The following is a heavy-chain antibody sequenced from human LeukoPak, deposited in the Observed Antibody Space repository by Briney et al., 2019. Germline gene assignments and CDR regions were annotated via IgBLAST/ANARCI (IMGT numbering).Heavy chain of an antibody. CDR2: IYYSGST. J-gene: IGHJ4*02. CDR1: GGSISSYY. D-gene: IGHD2-15*01. CDR3: ARLHAASFDY. V-gene: IGHV4-59*08. Sequence: SETLSLTCTVSGGSISSYYWSWLRQPPGKGLEWIGYIYYSGSTNYNPSLKSRVTISVDTSKNQFSLKLSSVTAADTAVYYCARLHAASFDYWGQGTLVTVSS.